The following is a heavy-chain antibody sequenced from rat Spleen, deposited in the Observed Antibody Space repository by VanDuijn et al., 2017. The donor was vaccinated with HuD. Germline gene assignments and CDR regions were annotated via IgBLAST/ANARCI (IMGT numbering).Heavy chain of an antibody. J-gene: IGHJ2*01. Sequence: EVQLVESGGGLVQPGRSLKLSCAASGFTFSDYNMAWVRQAPKKGLEWVATISYDGSSTYYRDSVKGRFTISRDNAKSTLYLQMDSLRSEDTATYYCARHQLGAGDYWGQGVMVTVSS. CDR3: ARHQLGAGDY. CDR2: ISYDGSST. V-gene: IGHV5-7*01. CDR1: GFTFSDYN. D-gene: IGHD5-1*01.